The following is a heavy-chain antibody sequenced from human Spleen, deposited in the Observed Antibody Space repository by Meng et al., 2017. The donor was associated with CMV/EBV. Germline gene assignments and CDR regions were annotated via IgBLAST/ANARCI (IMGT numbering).Heavy chain of an antibody. D-gene: IGHD6-6*01. V-gene: IGHV3-21*01. CDR1: GFTVSSYS. CDR3: AIHSSSSWDY. CDR2: ISSSSSYI. J-gene: IGHJ4*02. Sequence: GESLKISCAASGFTVSSYSMNWVRQAPGKGLEWVSSISSSSSYIYYADSVKGRFTISRDNAKNSLYLQMNSLRAEDTAVYYCAIHSSSSWDYWGQGTLVTVSS.